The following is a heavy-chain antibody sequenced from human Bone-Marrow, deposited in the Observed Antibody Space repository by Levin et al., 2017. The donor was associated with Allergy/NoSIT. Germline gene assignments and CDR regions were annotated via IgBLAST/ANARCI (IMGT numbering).Heavy chain of an antibody. CDR3: ANENYYGSGSYPDY. CDR2: ISHDGSNK. CDR1: GFTFSSYG. D-gene: IGHD3-10*01. J-gene: IGHJ4*02. V-gene: IGHV3-30*18. Sequence: PGGSLRLSSAASGFTFSSYGIHWVRQSPGKGLEWVALISHDGSNKYYADSVKGRFTISRDNSKNTLYLQMNSLRAEDTAVYYCANENYYGSGSYPDYWGQGTLVTVSS.